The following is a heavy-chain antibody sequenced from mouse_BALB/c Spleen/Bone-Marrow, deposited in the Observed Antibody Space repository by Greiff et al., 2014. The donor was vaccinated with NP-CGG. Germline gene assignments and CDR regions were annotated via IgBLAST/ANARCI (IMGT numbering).Heavy chain of an antibody. Sequence: QVQLQQSGAELARPGASVKLSCKASGYTFTDYYINWVKQRTGQGLEWIGEIYPGSGNTYYNEKFKGKATLTADKSSSTAYMQFSSLTSEDSAVYFCAREGDPGAWFAYWGQGTLVTVSA. J-gene: IGHJ3*01. CDR3: AREGDPGAWFAY. D-gene: IGHD3-3*01. CDR2: IYPGSGNT. V-gene: IGHV1-77*01. CDR1: GYTFTDYY.